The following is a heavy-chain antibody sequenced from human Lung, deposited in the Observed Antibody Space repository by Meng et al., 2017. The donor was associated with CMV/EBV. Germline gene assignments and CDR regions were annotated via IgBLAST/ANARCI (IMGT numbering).Heavy chain of an antibody. CDR3: ASFPPPGKQWLVTDY. Sequence: QGQVQEPGPGLVKPSGTLSLTCAVSGGSISSSNWWSWVRQPPGKGLEWIGEIYHSGSTNYNPSLKSRVTISVDKSKNQFSLKLSSVTAADTAVYYCASFPPPGKQWLVTDYWGQGTLVTVSS. CDR1: GGSISSSNW. V-gene: IGHV4-4*02. J-gene: IGHJ4*02. D-gene: IGHD6-19*01. CDR2: IYHSGST.